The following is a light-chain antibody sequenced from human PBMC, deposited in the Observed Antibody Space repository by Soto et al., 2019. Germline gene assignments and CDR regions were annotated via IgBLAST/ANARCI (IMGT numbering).Light chain of an antibody. J-gene: IGKJ1*01. CDR3: QQYNNCPWT. V-gene: IGKV3-15*01. CDR2: DAS. CDR1: QTVRNN. Sequence: EIVLTQPPGTLSLSPGERATLSCRASQTVRNNYLAWYQQKPGQAPRLLIYDASTRATGIPARFSGSGSGTEFTLTISSLQSEDFAVYYCQQYNNCPWTFGQGTKVDIK.